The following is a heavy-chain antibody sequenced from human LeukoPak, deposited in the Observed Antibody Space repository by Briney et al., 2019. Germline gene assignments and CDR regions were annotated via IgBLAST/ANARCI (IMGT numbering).Heavy chain of an antibody. V-gene: IGHV1-46*01. J-gene: IGHJ6*03. CDR2: IDPSGGSA. D-gene: IGHD2-2*01. CDR1: GYTFTTYY. Sequence: ASVKVSCKASGYTFTTYYMHWVRQAPGQGLEWMGIIDPSGGSATYAQKFQGRVTMTRDKSTRTFYMELNSLRSEDTAIYYCARSVYCSSASCYHYYYYMDVWGKGTTVTVSS. CDR3: ARSVYCSSASCYHYYYYMDV.